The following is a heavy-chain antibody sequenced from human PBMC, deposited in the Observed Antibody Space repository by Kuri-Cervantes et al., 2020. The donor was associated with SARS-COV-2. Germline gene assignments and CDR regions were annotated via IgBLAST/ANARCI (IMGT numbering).Heavy chain of an antibody. CDR2: IYSGGSST. CDR1: GFTFSSYA. Sequence: GGSLRLSCAASGFTFSSYAMSWVRQAPGKGLEWVSVIYSGGSSTYYADSVKGRFTISRDNSKNTLYLQMNSLRAEDTAVYYCAKDQYYYDSRTAFDYWGQGTLVPSPQ. J-gene: IGHJ4*02. V-gene: IGHV3-23*03. CDR3: AKDQYYYDSRTAFDY. D-gene: IGHD3-22*01.